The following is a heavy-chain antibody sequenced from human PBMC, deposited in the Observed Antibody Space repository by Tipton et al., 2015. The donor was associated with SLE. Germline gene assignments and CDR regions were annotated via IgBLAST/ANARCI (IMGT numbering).Heavy chain of an antibody. J-gene: IGHJ3*02. CDR1: GGSFSGYY. Sequence: TLSLTCAVYGGSFSGYYWSWIRQPPGKGLEWIGEINHSGSTNYNPSLKSRITISVDTSTNQFSLRLSSVTAADTAVYYCARAPYRNAWYGAFDIWGQGTAVTVSS. CDR2: INHSGST. D-gene: IGHD6-19*01. CDR3: ARAPYRNAWYGAFDI. V-gene: IGHV4-34*01.